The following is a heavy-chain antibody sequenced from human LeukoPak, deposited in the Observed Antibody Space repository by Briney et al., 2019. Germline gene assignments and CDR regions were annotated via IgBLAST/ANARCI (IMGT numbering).Heavy chain of an antibody. CDR2: IIPIFGTA. V-gene: IGHV1-69*13. CDR1: GGTFSSYA. CDR3: ARETQYCSSTSCYVDAFDI. D-gene: IGHD2-2*01. Sequence: GASVKVSCKASGGTFSSYAISWVRQAPGQGLEWMGGIIPIFGTANYAQKFQGRVTITADESTSTAYMELSSLRSEDTAVYYCARETQYCSSTSCYVDAFDIWGQGTMVTVSS. J-gene: IGHJ3*02.